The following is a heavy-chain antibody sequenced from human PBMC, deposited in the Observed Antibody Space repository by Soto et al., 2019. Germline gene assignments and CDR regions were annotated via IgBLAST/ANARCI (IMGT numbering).Heavy chain of an antibody. CDR1: GYTFTSYD. CDR2: LNPNTGNS. D-gene: IGHD1-1*01. V-gene: IGHV1-8*01. Sequence: QVQLVQSGAEVRKPGASLKVSCEASGYTFTSYDIYWVRQATGQGLEWMGWLNPNTGNSGYAQKFQGRITVTSNTSINTVHMELSSLRSEDTAVYYCARRAETNGWNGFGADKYYFDYWGQGPLVTVSS. J-gene: IGHJ4*02. CDR3: ARRAETNGWNGFGADKYYFDY.